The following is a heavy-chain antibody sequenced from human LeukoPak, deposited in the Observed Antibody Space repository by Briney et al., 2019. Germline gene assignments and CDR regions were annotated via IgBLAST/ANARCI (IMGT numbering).Heavy chain of an antibody. J-gene: IGHJ4*02. CDR3: AQGWVLI. D-gene: IGHD1-1*01. CDR1: GFTFSSYA. V-gene: IGHV3-23*01. CDR2: ISGGGGTT. Sequence: PGGSLRLSCAASGFTFSSYAMSWVRQAPGKGLEWVLAISGGGGTTYYADSVKGRFTISRDNSKNTLFLQMNSLRAEDTAVYYCAQGWVLIWGQGTLVTVSS.